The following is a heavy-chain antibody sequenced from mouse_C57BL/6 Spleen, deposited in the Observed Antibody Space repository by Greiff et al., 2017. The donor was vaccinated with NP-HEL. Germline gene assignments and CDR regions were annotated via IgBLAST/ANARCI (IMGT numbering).Heavy chain of an antibody. J-gene: IGHJ3*01. CDR1: GFTFSDYG. V-gene: IGHV5-17*01. CDR3: AKGKRSSPFAY. CDR2: ISSGSSTI. D-gene: IGHD1-1*01. Sequence: DVHLVESGGGLVKPGGSLKLSCAASGFTFSDYGMHWVRQAPEKGLEWVAYISSGSSTIYYADTVKGRFTISRDNAKNTLFLQMTSLRSEDTAMYYCAKGKRSSPFAYWGQGTLVTVSA.